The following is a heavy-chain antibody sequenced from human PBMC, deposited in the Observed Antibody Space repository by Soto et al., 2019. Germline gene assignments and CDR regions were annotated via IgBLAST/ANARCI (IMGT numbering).Heavy chain of an antibody. J-gene: IGHJ4*01. CDR2: ISYDGSNK. V-gene: IGHV3-30-3*01. D-gene: IGHD2-2*01. CDR3: ARGTYHLPVDYFDF. Sequence: GGSLRLSCAASGFTFNTYSMHWVRQAPGKGLEWVAIISYDGSNKYYADSVKGRFTISRDNSKNTLSLQMNSLRAEDTAVYYCARGTYHLPVDYFDFWGHGTLVTVSS. CDR1: GFTFNTYS.